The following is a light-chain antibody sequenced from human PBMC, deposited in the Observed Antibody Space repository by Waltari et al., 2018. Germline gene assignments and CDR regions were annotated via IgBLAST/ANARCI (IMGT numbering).Light chain of an antibody. V-gene: IGKV3-15*01. Sequence: ETVMTQSPATLSVSPGERATISYRASHSGTSKLAWYQQKPGQAPRLLIYAASTMATGIPYRFSGSESGTEFTLTISSLQSEDFAVYYCQQYDNWPPWTFGQGTKVEVK. CDR2: AAS. CDR3: QQYDNWPPWT. CDR1: HSGTSK. J-gene: IGKJ1*01.